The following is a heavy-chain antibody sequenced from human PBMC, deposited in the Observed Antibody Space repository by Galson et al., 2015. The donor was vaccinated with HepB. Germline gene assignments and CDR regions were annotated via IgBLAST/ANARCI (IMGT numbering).Heavy chain of an antibody. CDR1: GFSLRTSGMC. Sequence: PALVNPTQTLTLTCTFSGFSLRTSGMCVSWIRQPPGKALEWLALIDWDDDKYYSTSLKTRLTISKDTSKNQVALTMTNMDPVDTATYYCARIFSEGSGSNNWFDPWGQGTLVTVSS. V-gene: IGHV2-70*01. D-gene: IGHD3-10*01. CDR3: ARIFSEGSGSNNWFDP. CDR2: IDWDDDK. J-gene: IGHJ5*02.